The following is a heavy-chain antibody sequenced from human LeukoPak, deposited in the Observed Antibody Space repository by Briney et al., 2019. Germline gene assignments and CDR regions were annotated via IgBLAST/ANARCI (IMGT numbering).Heavy chain of an antibody. CDR1: GGSFSDYF. V-gene: IGHV4-34*01. D-gene: IGHD2-2*01. Sequence: SETLSLTCAVYGGSFSDYFWGWIRQPPGKGLEWIGEINHSGRTYYNPSLKSRVTISVDTSKNQFSLNLSSVTATDTAVYYCARDVVVVPAAIHYGMDVWGQGTTVTVSS. J-gene: IGHJ6*02. CDR2: INHSGRT. CDR3: ARDVVVVPAAIHYGMDV.